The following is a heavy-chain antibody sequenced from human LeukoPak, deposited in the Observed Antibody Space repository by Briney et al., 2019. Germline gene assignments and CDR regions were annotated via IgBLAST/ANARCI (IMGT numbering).Heavy chain of an antibody. Sequence: PGGSLRLSCAASGSTFSSYAMSWVRQAPGKGLEWVASINHNGNVNYYVDSVKGRFTISRDNAKNSLYLQMSNLRAEDTAVYYCARDGSPDYYYYGMDVWGQGTTVTVSS. CDR2: INHNGNVN. CDR1: GSTFSSYA. CDR3: ARDGSPDYYYYGMDV. D-gene: IGHD1-26*01. J-gene: IGHJ6*02. V-gene: IGHV3-7*01.